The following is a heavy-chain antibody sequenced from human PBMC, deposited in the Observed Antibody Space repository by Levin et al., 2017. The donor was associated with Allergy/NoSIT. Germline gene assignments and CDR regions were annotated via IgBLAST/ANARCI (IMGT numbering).Heavy chain of an antibody. CDR3: ARDRGYGPDYDY. CDR2: IKEDATEK. CDR1: GLSFSDYW. J-gene: IGHJ4*02. V-gene: IGHV3-7*01. D-gene: IGHD5-18*01. Sequence: GGSLRLSCATSGLSFSDYWMSWVRQAPGKGLEWVANIKEDATEKNYVDSVKGRFTISRDNAKNSLFLQMNSLRAEDTAVYYCARDRGYGPDYDYWGQGTLVTVSS.